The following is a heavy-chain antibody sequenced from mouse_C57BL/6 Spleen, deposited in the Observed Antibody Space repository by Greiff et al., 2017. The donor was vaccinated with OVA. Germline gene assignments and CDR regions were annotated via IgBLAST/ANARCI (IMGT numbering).Heavy chain of an antibody. CDR2: INPNNGGT. J-gene: IGHJ2*01. D-gene: IGHD1-1*01. V-gene: IGHV1-26*01. CDR1: GYTFTDYY. CDR3: ARAGSSPRYFDY. Sequence: EVQLQQSGPELVKPGASVKISCKASGYTFTDYYMNWVKQSNGKSLEWIGDINPNNGGTSYNQKFKGKATLTVDKSSSTAYMELRSLTSEDSAVYYCARAGSSPRYFDYWGQGTTLTVSS.